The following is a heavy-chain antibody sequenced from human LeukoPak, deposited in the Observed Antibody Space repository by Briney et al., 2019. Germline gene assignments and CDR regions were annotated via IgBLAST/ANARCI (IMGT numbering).Heavy chain of an antibody. CDR1: SGSFSDYY. D-gene: IGHD4-17*01. Sequence: SETLSLTCAVYSGSFSDYYWSWIRQSPGKGLEWIGQINHSGSTAYKSSLKSRATISVDSSKNQFSLKLSSVTAADTAVYYCADRTTVVRGGHWYFDLWGRGTLVTVSS. CDR2: INHSGST. J-gene: IGHJ2*01. V-gene: IGHV4-34*01. CDR3: ADRTTVVRGGHWYFDL.